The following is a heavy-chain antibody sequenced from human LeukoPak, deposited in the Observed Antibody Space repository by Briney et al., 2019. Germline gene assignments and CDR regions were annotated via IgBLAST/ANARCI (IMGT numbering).Heavy chain of an antibody. CDR1: GGSISSYY. D-gene: IGHD1-1*01. V-gene: IGHV4-59*08. J-gene: IGHJ4*02. Sequence: PSETLSLTCTVSGGSISSYYWSWIRQPPGKGLEWIGYIYYSGTINYNPSLKSRVTISVDTSKNQFSLKLSSVTAADTAVYFCARYWSRFDYWGQGTLVTVSS. CDR3: ARYWSRFDY. CDR2: IYYSGTI.